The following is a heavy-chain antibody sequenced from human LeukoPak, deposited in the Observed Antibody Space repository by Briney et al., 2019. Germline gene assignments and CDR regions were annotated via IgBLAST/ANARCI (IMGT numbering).Heavy chain of an antibody. J-gene: IGHJ6*02. CDR1: GFTFSSYA. CDR3: AKCPRPPMFHSLYYGMDV. Sequence: QSGGSLRLSCASSGFTFSSYAMSWVRQAPGKGLDRVSAISGLGGSTYYADSVTGRFTISRDNSKTTLYLQMNSLRAEDTAVYYCAKCPRPPMFHSLYYGMDVWGQGTTVTVSS. CDR2: ISGLGGST. D-gene: IGHD3-10*02. V-gene: IGHV3-23*01.